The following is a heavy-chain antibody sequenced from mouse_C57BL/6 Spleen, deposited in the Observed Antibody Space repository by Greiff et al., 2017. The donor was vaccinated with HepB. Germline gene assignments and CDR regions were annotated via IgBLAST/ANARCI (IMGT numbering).Heavy chain of an antibody. Sequence: VQLPQPGAELVKPGASVKLSCKASGYSFTSYCMHWVKQRPGQGLEWIGIIHPNSGSTTYNEKFKSTATLTVDKSSRTAYMQLSSLTSEDSAVYYCARSNWDSAMDYWGQGTSVTVSS. CDR2: IHPNSGST. D-gene: IGHD4-1*02. CDR3: ARSNWDSAMDY. CDR1: GYSFTSYC. J-gene: IGHJ4*01. V-gene: IGHV1-64*01.